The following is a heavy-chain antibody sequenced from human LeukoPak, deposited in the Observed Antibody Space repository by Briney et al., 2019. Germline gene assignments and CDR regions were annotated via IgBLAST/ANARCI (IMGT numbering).Heavy chain of an antibody. V-gene: IGHV3-30*03. CDR2: ISYDGSNK. J-gene: IGHJ4*02. Sequence: GGSLRLSCAASGFTFSSYGMHWVRQAPGKGLEWVAVISYDGSNKYYADSVKGRFTISRDNSKNTLYLQMNSLRAGDTAVYYCASGAGYSSDPYYFDYWGQGTLVTVSS. D-gene: IGHD6-19*01. CDR1: GFTFSSYG. CDR3: ASGAGYSSDPYYFDY.